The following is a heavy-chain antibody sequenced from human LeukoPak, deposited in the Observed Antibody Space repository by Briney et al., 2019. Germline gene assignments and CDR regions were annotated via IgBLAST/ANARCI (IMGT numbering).Heavy chain of an antibody. Sequence: SGTLSLTCTVSGGSITNYYWSWVRQPPGKTLEWIGYIYYSGSTNYNPSLKSRVTISVDTSKNQFSLKLSSVTAADTAVYYCAREGRGAAAGMDYWGQGTLVTVSS. CDR3: AREGRGAAAGMDY. J-gene: IGHJ4*02. CDR2: IYYSGST. CDR1: GGSITNYY. V-gene: IGHV4-59*01. D-gene: IGHD6-13*01.